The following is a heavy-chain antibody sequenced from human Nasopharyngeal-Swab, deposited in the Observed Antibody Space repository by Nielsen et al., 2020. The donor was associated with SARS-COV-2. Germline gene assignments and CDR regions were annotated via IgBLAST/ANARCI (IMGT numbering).Heavy chain of an antibody. J-gene: IGHJ6*02. CDR3: ARDHLMTVTIPYYYYGMDV. Sequence: ESLKISCAASGFTFSSYSMNWVRQAPGKGLEWVSSISSSSSYIYYADSVKGRFTISRDNAKNSLYLQMNSLRAEDTAVYYCARDHLMTVTIPYYYYGMDVWGQGTTVTVSS. CDR1: GFTFSSYS. CDR2: ISSSSSYI. V-gene: IGHV3-21*01. D-gene: IGHD4-11*01.